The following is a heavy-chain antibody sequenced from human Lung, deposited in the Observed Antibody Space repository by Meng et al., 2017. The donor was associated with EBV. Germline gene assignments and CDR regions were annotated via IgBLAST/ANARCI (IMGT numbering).Heavy chain of an antibody. CDR2: MNSDGSGT. CDR3: ARTGYGSSRGDY. Sequence: EDHLVGSGGGLVQPGGSLRRSCAASGFTFSNYWMHCVRQSPGKGLVWVARMNSDGSGTTYADSVKGRFSISRDNAKNTLFLQMNDLRAEDTAVYYCARTGYGSSRGDYWGQGTLVTVSS. CDR1: GFTFSNYW. V-gene: IGHV3-74*03. J-gene: IGHJ4*02. D-gene: IGHD6-13*01.